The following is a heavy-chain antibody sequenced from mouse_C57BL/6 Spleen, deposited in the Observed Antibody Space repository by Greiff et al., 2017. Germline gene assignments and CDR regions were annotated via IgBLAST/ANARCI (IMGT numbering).Heavy chain of an antibody. CDR1: GFTFSSYG. Sequence: DVKLVESGGDLVKPGGSLKLSCAASGFTFSSYGMFWVRQTPDKRLEWVATISSGGSYTYYPDSVKGRFTISRDNAKNTLYLQMSSLKSEDTAMYYCARDWDYWGQGTTLTVSS. CDR2: ISSGGSYT. D-gene: IGHD4-1*01. J-gene: IGHJ2*01. CDR3: ARDWDY. V-gene: IGHV5-6*02.